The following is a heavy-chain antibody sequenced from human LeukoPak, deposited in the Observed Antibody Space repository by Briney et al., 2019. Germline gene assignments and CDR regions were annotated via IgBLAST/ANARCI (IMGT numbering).Heavy chain of an antibody. CDR3: ASSHSATWYDD. J-gene: IGHJ4*02. V-gene: IGHV4-39*07. CDR1: GDSISSNNRY. Sequence: SETLSLTCTVSGDSISSNNRYWGWIRQPPGKGLEWIGSFYFGGSNYYSPSLRSRVIISLDTSKNQFSLTLNFVTAADTATYYCASSHSATWYDDWGQGALVTVSS. CDR2: FYFGGSN. D-gene: IGHD6-13*01.